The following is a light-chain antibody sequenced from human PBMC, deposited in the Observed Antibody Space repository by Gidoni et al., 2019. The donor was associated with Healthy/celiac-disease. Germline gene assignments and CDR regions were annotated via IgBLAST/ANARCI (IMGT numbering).Light chain of an antibody. CDR1: SSDVGSYNL. Sequence: QSALPQPASVSGSPGQSITISCTGTSSDVGSYNLVSWYQQHPGKAPKLMIYEVSKRPSGVSNRFSGSKSGNTASLTISGLQAEDEADYYCCSYAGSSTFDWVFGGGTKLTVL. J-gene: IGLJ3*02. CDR3: CSYAGSSTFDWV. V-gene: IGLV2-23*02. CDR2: EVS.